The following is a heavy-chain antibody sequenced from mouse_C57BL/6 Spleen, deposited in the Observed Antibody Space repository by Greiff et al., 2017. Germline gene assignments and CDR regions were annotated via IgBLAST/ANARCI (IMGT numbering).Heavy chain of an antibody. D-gene: IGHD2-3*01. J-gene: IGHJ2*01. V-gene: IGHV1-80*01. CDR3: AYDGYLGNFDY. Sequence: VMLVESGAELVKPGASVKISCKASGYAFSSYWMNWVKQRPGKGLEWIGQIYPGDGDTNYNGKFKGKATLTADKSSSTAYMQLSSLTSEDSAVYFCAYDGYLGNFDYWGQGTTLTVSS. CDR1: GYAFSSYW. CDR2: IYPGDGDT.